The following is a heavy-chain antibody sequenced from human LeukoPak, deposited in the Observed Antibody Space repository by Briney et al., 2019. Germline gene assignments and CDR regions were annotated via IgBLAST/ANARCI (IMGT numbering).Heavy chain of an antibody. CDR3: ARPYYYDSRIDP. Sequence: SQTLSLTCTVSGVSISSGDYYWSWIRQPPGKGLEWIGYMYYSGSTYYNPSLKSRLTISLDTSKNQFSLKLSSVTAADTAVYYCARPYYYDSRIDPWGRGTLVTVSS. J-gene: IGHJ5*02. V-gene: IGHV4-30-4*01. D-gene: IGHD3-22*01. CDR2: MYYSGST. CDR1: GVSISSGDYY.